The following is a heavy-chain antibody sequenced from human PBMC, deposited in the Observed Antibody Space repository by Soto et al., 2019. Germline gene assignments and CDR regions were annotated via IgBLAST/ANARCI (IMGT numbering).Heavy chain of an antibody. CDR3: AKDRGEEGLKFLEWFGGMDV. V-gene: IGHV3-74*01. CDR1: GFTVSNDW. D-gene: IGHD3-3*01. CDR2: IKSDGTT. J-gene: IGHJ6*02. Sequence: PGGSLRLSCAASGFTVSNDWMNWVRQAPGQGLVWVSHIKSDGTTSYADSVEGRFTVSRDDAKNTFYLQMNSLRAEDTAVYYCAKDRGEEGLKFLEWFGGMDVWGHGTTVTVSS.